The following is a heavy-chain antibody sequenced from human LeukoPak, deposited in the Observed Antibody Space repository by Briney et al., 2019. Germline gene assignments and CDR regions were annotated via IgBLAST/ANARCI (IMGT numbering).Heavy chain of an antibody. J-gene: IGHJ4*02. CDR1: GFTFRIHG. CDR3: AKGYSSSWYEYYFDY. D-gene: IGHD6-13*01. V-gene: IGHV3-23*01. Sequence: GGSLRLSCAAFGFTFRIHGMDWVRQAPGKGLEWVSAISGSGGSTYYADSVKGRFTISRDNSKNTLYLQMNSLRAEDTAVYYCAKGYSSSWYEYYFDYWGQGTLVTVSS. CDR2: ISGSGGST.